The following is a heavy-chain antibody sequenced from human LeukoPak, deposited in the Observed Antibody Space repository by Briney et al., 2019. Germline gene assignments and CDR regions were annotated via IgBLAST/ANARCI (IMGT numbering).Heavy chain of an antibody. D-gene: IGHD3-9*01. J-gene: IGHJ4*02. CDR1: GGSISSSNW. CDR3: ARGGLGDTLTGYFDY. CDR2: IYHSGST. V-gene: IGHV4-4*02. Sequence: SGTLSLTCAVSGGSISSSNWWSWVRQPPGKGLEWIGEIYHSGSTNYNPSLKSRVTISVDKSKNQFSLKLSSVTAADTAVYYCARGGLGDTLTGYFDYWGQGTLVTVAS.